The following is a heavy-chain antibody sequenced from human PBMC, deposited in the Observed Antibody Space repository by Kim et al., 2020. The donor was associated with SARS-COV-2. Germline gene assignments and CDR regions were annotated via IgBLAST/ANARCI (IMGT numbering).Heavy chain of an antibody. CDR2: ISWNSGSI. V-gene: IGHV3-9*01. Sequence: GGSLRLSCAASGFTFGDYAMHWVRQAPGKGLEWVSGISWNSGSIGYADSVKGRFTISRDNAKNSLYLQMNSLRAEDTALYYCAKADIVVVLGSLPLDWGQGTLVTVSS. J-gene: IGHJ4*02. D-gene: IGHD2-2*01. CDR1: GFTFGDYA. CDR3: AKADIVVVLGSLPLD.